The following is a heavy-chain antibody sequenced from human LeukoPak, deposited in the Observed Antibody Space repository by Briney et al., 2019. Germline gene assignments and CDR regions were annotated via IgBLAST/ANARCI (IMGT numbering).Heavy chain of an antibody. J-gene: IGHJ4*02. Sequence: SETLSLTRSVSGGSISSVDYYWSWIRQPPGKGLEWIGYIYPSGRTYYNPSLTSRVTISVDTSENQFSLKLTSVTTADTAVYYCARGIGYCRSANCYGSVDYWGQGTLVTVSS. D-gene: IGHD2-15*01. CDR3: ARGIGYCRSANCYGSVDY. CDR2: IYPSGRT. V-gene: IGHV4-30-4*01. CDR1: GGSISSVDYY.